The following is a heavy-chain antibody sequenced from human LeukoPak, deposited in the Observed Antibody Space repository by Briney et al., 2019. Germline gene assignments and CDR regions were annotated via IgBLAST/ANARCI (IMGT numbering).Heavy chain of an antibody. CDR3: AKARRSGTHYSDFDF. D-gene: IGHD1-26*01. V-gene: IGHV3-43*02. J-gene: IGHJ4*02. CDR1: GFTFSSYW. Sequence: GGSLRLSCAASGFTFSSYWMHWVRQAPGKGLEWVSLISGDGGTTSYADSVKGRFTISRDNSENSLNLQMKSLRSEDTALYYCAKARRSGTHYSDFDFWGQGTLVTVSS. CDR2: ISGDGGTT.